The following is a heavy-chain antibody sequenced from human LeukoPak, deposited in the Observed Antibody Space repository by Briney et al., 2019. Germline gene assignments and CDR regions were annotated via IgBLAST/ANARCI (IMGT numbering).Heavy chain of an antibody. D-gene: IGHD3-10*01. V-gene: IGHV3-21*06. CDR1: GFPFRTYN. Sequence: KTGGSLRLSCAASGFPFRTYNMNCVRQAPGKGLEWVSSISSSSTSIHYADSVKGRFTISRDNAKYSLYLQKNSLRAEDTAVYYCARAENYYGSGNDAFDIWGQGTMVTVSS. CDR2: ISSSSTSI. CDR3: ARAENYYGSGNDAFDI. J-gene: IGHJ3*02.